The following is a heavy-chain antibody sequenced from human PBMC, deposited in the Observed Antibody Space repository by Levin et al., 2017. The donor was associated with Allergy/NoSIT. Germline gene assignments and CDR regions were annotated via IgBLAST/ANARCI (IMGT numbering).Heavy chain of an antibody. Sequence: GESLKISCAASGILFSSYDMNWVRQAPGKGLEWVSSISAGGNYIYYADSVKGRFTISRDNAKNSLFLQMNSLRAEDTAVYYCASWAMYHYDRSAFDYFYYAMDVWCQGTTVTLSS. J-gene: IGHJ6*02. CDR3: ASWAMYHYDRSAFDYFYYAMDV. D-gene: IGHD3-22*01. CDR2: ISAGGNYI. CDR1: GILFSSYD. V-gene: IGHV3-21*01.